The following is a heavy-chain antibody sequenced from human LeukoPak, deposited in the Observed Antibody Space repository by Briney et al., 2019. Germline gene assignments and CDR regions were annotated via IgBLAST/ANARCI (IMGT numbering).Heavy chain of an antibody. Sequence: ASVKVSCRASGYTFTDYYMHWVRQAPGQGREGMGWLSPNTLVTKYAQHFQGRVSMTWDTSISTGYMDLHSLTSDDTAVYYCARKDGGRDGMDVWGQGTTVTVSS. CDR1: GYTFTDYY. J-gene: IGHJ6*02. CDR2: LSPNTLVT. V-gene: IGHV1-2*02. D-gene: IGHD4-23*01. CDR3: ARKDGGRDGMDV.